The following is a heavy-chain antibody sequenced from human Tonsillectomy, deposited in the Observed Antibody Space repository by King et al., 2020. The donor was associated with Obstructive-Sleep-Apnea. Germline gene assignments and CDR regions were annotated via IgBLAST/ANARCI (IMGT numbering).Heavy chain of an antibody. Sequence: VQLVESGAEVKKPGASVKVSCMASGYTFTSYGISWVRQAPGQGREWMGCISAYNGNTNYAQKLQGRVTTTPDTSTSTASSELRSLRSDETARYYCSRRGERKVGPCGQGTLVTVSS. CDR1: GYTFTSYG. V-gene: IGHV1-18*01. CDR2: ISAYNGNT. D-gene: IGHD3-10*01. J-gene: IGHJ5*02. CDR3: SRRGERKVGP.